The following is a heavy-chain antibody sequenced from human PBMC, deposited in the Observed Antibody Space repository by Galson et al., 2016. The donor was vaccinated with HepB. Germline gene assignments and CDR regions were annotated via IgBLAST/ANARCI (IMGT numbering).Heavy chain of an antibody. J-gene: IGHJ5*02. V-gene: IGHV3-53*01. CDR3: ARAARWDFLFEA. Sequence: SLRLSCAASGFSFSNSYVTWVRQAPGKGLEWVSFISINGDTFYADSVEGRFTISGDNSRNTVFLQMSNLRAEDTAVYFCARAARWDFLFEAWGQGTLVTVSS. D-gene: IGHD2/OR15-2a*01. CDR1: GFSFSNSY. CDR2: ISINGDT.